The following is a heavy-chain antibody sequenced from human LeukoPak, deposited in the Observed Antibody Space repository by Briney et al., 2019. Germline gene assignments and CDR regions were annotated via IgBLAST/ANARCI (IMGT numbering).Heavy chain of an antibody. J-gene: IGHJ3*02. Sequence: GASVKVSCKASGYTFTGYYMHWVRQTPGQGLEWMGWINPNTGVKKYTQNFQGRVTVTRDTSISTAYMELSGLRSDDTAVYYCAREASNAFDTWGQGTMVTVSS. V-gene: IGHV1-2*02. CDR1: GYTFTGYY. CDR3: AREASNAFDT. CDR2: INPNTGVK.